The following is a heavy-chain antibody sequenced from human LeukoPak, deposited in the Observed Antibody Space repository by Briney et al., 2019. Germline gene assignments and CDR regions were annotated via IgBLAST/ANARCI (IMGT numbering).Heavy chain of an antibody. J-gene: IGHJ6*02. CDR1: GGSISSGGYS. CDR3: ARDSGNDSGYYYYGMDV. D-gene: IGHD1-1*01. CDR2: IYHSGST. V-gene: IGHV4-30-2*01. Sequence: SQTLSLTCAVSGGSISSGGYSWSWIRQPPGKGLEWIGFIYHSGSTYYNPSLKSRVTISVDRSKNQFSLKLSSVTAADTAVYYCARDSGNDSGYYYYGMDVWGQGTTVTVSS.